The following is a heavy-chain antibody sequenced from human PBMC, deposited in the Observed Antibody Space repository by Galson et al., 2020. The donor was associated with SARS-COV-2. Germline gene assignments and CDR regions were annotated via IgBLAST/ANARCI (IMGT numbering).Heavy chain of an antibody. CDR2: IYWDEDN. J-gene: IGHJ4*02. CDR1: GFSLSTSGVG. CDR3: ERTSGWYGKFDY. Sequence: SGPTLVKPTQTLTLTCTFSGFSLSTSGVGVGWIRQPPGKALEWLPPIYWDEDNRSSPSLKSRLTITKDTSKNQVVLTMTNMEPVDTATYYCERTSGWYGKFDYWSQGTLGTVSS. D-gene: IGHD6-19*01. V-gene: IGHV2-5*02.